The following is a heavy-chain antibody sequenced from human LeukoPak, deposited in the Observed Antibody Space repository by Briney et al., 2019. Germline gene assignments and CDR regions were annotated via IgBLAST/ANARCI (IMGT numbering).Heavy chain of an antibody. CDR3: ANRPGNHDILTQYYFDF. CDR1: GFTFSSYA. CDR2: ISGRGDRT. D-gene: IGHD3-9*01. Sequence: PGGSLRLSCAASGFTFSSYAMIWVRQAPGKGLEWVSVISGRGDRTYYADSVKGRFTISRDNSKNTLYLQMNSLRAEDTAVYYCANRPGNHDILTQYYFDFWGQGTLVTVSS. J-gene: IGHJ4*02. V-gene: IGHV3-23*01.